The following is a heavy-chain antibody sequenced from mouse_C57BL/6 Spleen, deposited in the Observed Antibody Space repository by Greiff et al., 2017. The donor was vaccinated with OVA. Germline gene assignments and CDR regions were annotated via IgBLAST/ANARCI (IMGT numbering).Heavy chain of an antibody. CDR2: ISGGGGNT. CDR3: ARTYYGSTPWFAY. D-gene: IGHD1-1*01. CDR1: GFTFSSYT. Sequence: EVKLMESGGGLVKPGGSLKLSCAASGFTFSSYTMSWVRQTPEKRLEWVATISGGGGNTYYPDSVKGRFTISRDNAKNTLYLQMSSLRSEDTALYYCARTYYGSTPWFAYWGQGTLVTVSA. V-gene: IGHV5-9*01. J-gene: IGHJ3*01.